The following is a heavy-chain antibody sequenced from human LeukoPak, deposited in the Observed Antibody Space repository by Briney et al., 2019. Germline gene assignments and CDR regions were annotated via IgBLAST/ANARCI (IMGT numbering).Heavy chain of an antibody. J-gene: IGHJ5*02. CDR2: IYHSGST. CDR1: GGSISSGGYS. V-gene: IGHV4-30-2*01. D-gene: IGHD4-17*01. CDR3: ARLNHDYGDYGGWFDP. Sequence: SETLSLTCAVSGGSISSGGYSWSWIRQPPGKGLEWIGYIYHSGSTYYDPSLKIRVTISVDRSKNQFSLKLSSVSAADTAVYYCARLNHDYGDYGGWFDPWGQGTLVTVSS.